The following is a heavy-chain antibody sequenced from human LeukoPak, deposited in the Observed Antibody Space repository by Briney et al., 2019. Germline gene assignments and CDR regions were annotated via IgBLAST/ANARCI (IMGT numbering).Heavy chain of an antibody. CDR3: ARDFRGIAVAGDY. D-gene: IGHD6-19*01. CDR2: IYSSECI. V-gene: IGHV4-4*07. J-gene: IGHJ4*02. CDR1: GGSISNYY. Sequence: TSETLSLTCTVSGGSISNYYWNWIRQPAGKGLEWIGRIYSSECINYNPSLKSRVTMSVDTSKNQFSLRLSSVTAAGTAVYYCARDFRGIAVAGDYWGQGTLVTVSS.